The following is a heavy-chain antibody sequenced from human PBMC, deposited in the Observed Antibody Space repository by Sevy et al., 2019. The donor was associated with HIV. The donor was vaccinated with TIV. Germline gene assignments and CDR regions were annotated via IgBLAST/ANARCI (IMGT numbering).Heavy chain of an antibody. V-gene: IGHV1-2*02. CDR1: GYTFSVKY. D-gene: IGHD1-20*01. CDR3: ARGGSKWNDDYFDY. Sequence: ASVKGSCKASGYTFSVKYIHWVRQAPGQGLEWVGWIDPKSGGTSYAQKFQGRVSMTRDTSISTAYMELYWLTSDDTAVYYCARGGSKWNDDYFDYWGQGSLVTVSS. J-gene: IGHJ4*02. CDR2: IDPKSGGT.